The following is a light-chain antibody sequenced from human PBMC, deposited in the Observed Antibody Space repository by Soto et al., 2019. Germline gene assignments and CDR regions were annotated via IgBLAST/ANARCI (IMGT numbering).Light chain of an antibody. CDR3: QQYGSSPWT. J-gene: IGKJ1*01. CDR2: GAS. CDR1: QSVSSSY. Sequence: IVLTQSPGPLYLSPGERATLSCRASQSVSSSYLAWYQQKPGQAPRLLIYGASSRATGIPDRFSGSGSGTDVNLTISRLEPEDFAVYYCQQYGSSPWTFGQGTKVEIK. V-gene: IGKV3-20*01.